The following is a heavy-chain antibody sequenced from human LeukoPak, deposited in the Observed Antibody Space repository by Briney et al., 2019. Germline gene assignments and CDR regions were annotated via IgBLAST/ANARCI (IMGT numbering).Heavy chain of an antibody. CDR2: INHSGST. CDR3: ARRYSYGFDY. V-gene: IGHV4-34*01. D-gene: IGHD5-18*01. Sequence: SETLSLTCAVYGGSFSGYYWSWIRQPPGKGLEWIGEINHSGSTNYNPSLKSRVTISVDTSKNQFSLKLSSVTAADTAVYYCARRYSYGFDYWGQGTLVTVSS. J-gene: IGHJ4*02. CDR1: GGSFSGYY.